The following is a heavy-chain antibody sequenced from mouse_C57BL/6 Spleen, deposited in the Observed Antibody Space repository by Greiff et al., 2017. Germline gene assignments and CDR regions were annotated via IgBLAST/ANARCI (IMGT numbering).Heavy chain of an antibody. J-gene: IGHJ1*03. CDR1: GFTFSSYA. D-gene: IGHD1-1*01. V-gene: IGHV5-4*01. Sequence: EVQGVESGGGLVKPGGSLKLSCAASGFTFSSYAMSWVRQTPEKRLEWVATISDGGSYTYYPDNVKGRFTISRDNAKNNLYLKMSHLKSEDTAMYYCARDRGAFITTVVAPSYWYFDVWGTGTTVTVSS. CDR3: ARDRGAFITTVVAPSYWYFDV. CDR2: ISDGGSYT.